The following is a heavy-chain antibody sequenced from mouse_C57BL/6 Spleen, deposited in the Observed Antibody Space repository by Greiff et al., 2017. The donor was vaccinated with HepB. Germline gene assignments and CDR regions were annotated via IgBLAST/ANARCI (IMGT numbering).Heavy chain of an antibody. CDR3: ARRVHYGNYEGYFDY. J-gene: IGHJ2*01. CDR2: INPYNGGT. Sequence: EVQLQQSGPVLVKPGASVKMSCKASGYTFTDYYMNWVKQSHGKSLEWIGVINPYNGGTSYNQKFKGKATLTVDKSSSTAYMELNSLTSEDSAVYYCARRVHYGNYEGYFDYWGQGTTLTVSS. CDR1: GYTFTDYY. D-gene: IGHD2-1*01. V-gene: IGHV1-19*01.